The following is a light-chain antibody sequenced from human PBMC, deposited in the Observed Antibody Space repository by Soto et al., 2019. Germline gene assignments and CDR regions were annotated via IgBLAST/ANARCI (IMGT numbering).Light chain of an antibody. CDR3: SSYTTSSTHWV. V-gene: IGLV2-14*01. Sequence: ALTQPASVSGSPGQSITISCTGTSSDVGGYNYVSWYQQHPGKAPKLMIYEVSNRPSGVSNRFSGSKSGNTASLTISGLQAEDEADYYCSSYTTSSTHWVFGGGTKVTVL. CDR2: EVS. J-gene: IGLJ3*02. CDR1: SSDVGGYNY.